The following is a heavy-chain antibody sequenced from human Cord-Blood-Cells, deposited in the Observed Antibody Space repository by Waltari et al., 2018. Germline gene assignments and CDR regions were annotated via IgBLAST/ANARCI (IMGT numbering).Heavy chain of an antibody. CDR2: ISYDGSNK. V-gene: IGHV3-30-3*01. D-gene: IGHD3-10*01. CDR3: ARDRWGSGRGPYYFDY. Sequence: QVQLVESGGGVVQPGRSLRLSCAASGFTFSSYAMHWVRQAPGKGLGWVAVISYDGSNKYYADSVKGRFTISRDNSKNTLYLQMNSLRAEDTAVYYCARDRWGSGRGPYYFDYWGQGTLVTVSS. J-gene: IGHJ4*02. CDR1: GFTFSSYA.